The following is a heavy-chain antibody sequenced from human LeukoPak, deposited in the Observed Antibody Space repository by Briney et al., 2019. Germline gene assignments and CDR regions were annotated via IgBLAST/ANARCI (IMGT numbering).Heavy chain of an antibody. CDR2: ISSSSSTI. J-gene: IGHJ4*02. D-gene: IGHD4-17*01. CDR3: ARGSTVTSIWSYYFDY. V-gene: IGHV3-48*04. CDR1: GFTFSSYS. Sequence: GGSLRLSCAASGFTFSSYSMNWVRQAPGKGLEWVSYISSSSSTIYYADSVKGRFTISRDNAKNSLYLQMNSLRAEDTAVYYCARGSTVTSIWSYYFDYWSQGTLVTVSS.